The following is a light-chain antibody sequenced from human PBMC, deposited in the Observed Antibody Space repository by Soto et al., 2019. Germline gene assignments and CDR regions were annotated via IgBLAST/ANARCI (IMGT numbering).Light chain of an antibody. CDR2: AAS. V-gene: IGKV3-15*01. J-gene: IGKJ5*01. CDR3: QQYDTWPS. CDR1: QNININ. Sequence: DIVMTQSPATLSVSPGARVTLSFRASQNININLAWYQQRPGQAPRLLIYAASTRATGFPARFSASGSGTDFTLTISSLQSEDFAIYYCQQYDTWPSFGQGTRLEIK.